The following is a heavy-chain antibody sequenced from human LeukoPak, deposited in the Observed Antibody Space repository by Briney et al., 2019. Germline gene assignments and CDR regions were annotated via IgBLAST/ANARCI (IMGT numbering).Heavy chain of an antibody. J-gene: IGHJ2*01. Sequence: ASVKVSCKASGYTFTSYGISWVRQAPGQGLEWMGWISAYKGNTNYAQKLQGRVTMTTDTSTSTAYMELRSLRSDDTAVYYCARSGYYDSSGYYSFGYFDLWGRGTLVTVSS. CDR1: GYTFTSYG. V-gene: IGHV1-18*01. CDR2: ISAYKGNT. D-gene: IGHD3-22*01. CDR3: ARSGYYDSSGYYSFGYFDL.